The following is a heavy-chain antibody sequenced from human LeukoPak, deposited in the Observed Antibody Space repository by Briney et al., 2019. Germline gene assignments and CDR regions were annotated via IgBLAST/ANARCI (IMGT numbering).Heavy chain of an antibody. CDR2: ISSSSSYI. Sequence: GGSLRLSCAASGFTFSSYSMNWVRQAPGKGLEWVSSISSSSSYIYYADSVKGRFTISRDNAKNSLYLQMNSLRAEDTAVYYCARDPFRFSGDDYWGQGTLVTVSS. V-gene: IGHV3-21*01. J-gene: IGHJ4*02. CDR1: GFTFSSYS. CDR3: ARDPFRFSGDDY. D-gene: IGHD1-26*01.